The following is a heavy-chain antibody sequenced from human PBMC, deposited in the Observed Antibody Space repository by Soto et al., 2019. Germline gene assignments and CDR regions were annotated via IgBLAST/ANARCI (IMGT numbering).Heavy chain of an antibody. D-gene: IGHD3-16*01. Sequence: SDTLSLTCTVSGGSISSYYGSWIRQPPGKGLEWIGYIYYSGSTNYNPSLKSRVTISVDTSKNQFSLKLSSVTAADTAVYYCARLRPDAFDIWGQGTMVTVSS. V-gene: IGHV4-59*08. J-gene: IGHJ3*02. CDR2: IYYSGST. CDR3: ARLRPDAFDI. CDR1: GGSISSYY.